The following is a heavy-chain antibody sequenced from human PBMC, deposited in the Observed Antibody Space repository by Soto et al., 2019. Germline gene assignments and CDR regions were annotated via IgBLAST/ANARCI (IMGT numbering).Heavy chain of an antibody. CDR1: GYTFVSYG. V-gene: IGHV1-18*01. CDR3: ACIGPSYYYDSSGYGGGFYWFDP. J-gene: IGHJ5*02. D-gene: IGHD3-22*01. Sequence: ASGEGLCKASGYTFVSYGISWVRQAPGQGLEWMGWISAYNGNTCYAQKLQGRVTMTTDTSTSTAYMEMRSLRSDDTAVYYCACIGPSYYYDSSGYGGGFYWFDPWGQGTLVTVSS. CDR2: ISAYNGNT.